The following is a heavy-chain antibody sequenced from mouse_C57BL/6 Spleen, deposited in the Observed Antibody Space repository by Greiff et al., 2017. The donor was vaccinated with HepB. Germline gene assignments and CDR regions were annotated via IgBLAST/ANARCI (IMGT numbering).Heavy chain of an antibody. V-gene: IGHV5-4*03. CDR1: GFTFSSYA. D-gene: IGHD2-4*01. Sequence: EVKLMESGGGLVKPGGSLKLSCAASGFTFSSYAMSWVRQTPEKRLEWVATISDGGSYTYYPDNVKGRFTISRDNAKNNLYLQMSQLKSEDTAMYYCARHYYDGMDYWGQGTSVTVSS. J-gene: IGHJ4*01. CDR2: ISDGGSYT. CDR3: ARHYYDGMDY.